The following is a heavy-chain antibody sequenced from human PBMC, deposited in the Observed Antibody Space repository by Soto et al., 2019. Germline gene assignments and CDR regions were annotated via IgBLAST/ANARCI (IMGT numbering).Heavy chain of an antibody. CDR2: VYHSGTT. D-gene: IGHD6-6*01. J-gene: IGHJ3*01. CDR3: ARARITVAARPDAFDV. CDR1: GGSVTTSKW. Sequence: PSETLSLTCTVSGGSVTTSKWWNWVRQTPGKGLEWIGEVYHSGTTNYNPSLESRVTISVDKSNNQFSLRLSSVTAADTAIYFCARARITVAARPDAFDVWGQGTLVTVSS. V-gene: IGHV4-4*02.